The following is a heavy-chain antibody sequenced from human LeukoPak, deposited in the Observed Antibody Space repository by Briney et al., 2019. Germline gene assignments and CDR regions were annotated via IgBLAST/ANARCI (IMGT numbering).Heavy chain of an antibody. D-gene: IGHD3-9*01. CDR1: GGSVSSGIFF. CDR3: ARVPFDWMKWGYFDD. CDR2: IYYSGST. Sequence: SETLSLTCTVSGGSVSSGIFFWSWIRQPPGKGLEWIGYIYYSGSTNYNPSLKSRVTISVDTSKNQFSLKLSSVTAADTAVYYCARVPFDWMKWGYFDDWGQGTLVTVSS. J-gene: IGHJ4*02. V-gene: IGHV4-61*01.